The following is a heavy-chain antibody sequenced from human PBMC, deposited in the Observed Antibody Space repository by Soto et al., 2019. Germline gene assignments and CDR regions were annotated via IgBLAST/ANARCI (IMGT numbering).Heavy chain of an antibody. CDR1: GFTFSNAW. CDR3: TATPYYDFWSGSPGG. J-gene: IGHJ4*02. Sequence: EVQLVESGGGLVKPGGSLRLSCAASGFTFSNAWMNWVRQAPGKGLEWVGHIKSKTDGGTTDYAAPVKGRFTISRDDSKNPLYLQMNSLKTEDTAVYYCTATPYYDFWSGSPGGWGQGTLVTVSS. D-gene: IGHD3-3*01. CDR2: IKSKTDGGTT. V-gene: IGHV3-15*07.